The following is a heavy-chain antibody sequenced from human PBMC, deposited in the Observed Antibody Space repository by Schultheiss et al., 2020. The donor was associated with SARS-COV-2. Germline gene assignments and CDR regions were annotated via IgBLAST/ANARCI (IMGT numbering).Heavy chain of an antibody. D-gene: IGHD3-22*01. Sequence: GGSLRLSCAASGFTFSSYSMNWVRQAPGKGLEWVSSISSSSSYIYYADSVKGRFTISRDNSKNTLYLQMNSLRAEDTAVYYCARGGLYDSGGQYYYGMDVWGQGTTVTVSS. J-gene: IGHJ6*02. CDR1: GFTFSSYS. V-gene: IGHV3-21*01. CDR3: ARGGLYDSGGQYYYGMDV. CDR2: ISSSSSYI.